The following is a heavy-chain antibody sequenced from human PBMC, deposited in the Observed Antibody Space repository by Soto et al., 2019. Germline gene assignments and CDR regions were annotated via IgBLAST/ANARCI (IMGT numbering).Heavy chain of an antibody. CDR1: GGSFT. CDR3: ARMDQRYKSSSWIEN. J-gene: IGHJ4*02. D-gene: IGHD2-2*01. CDR2: IIPVFGTP. V-gene: IGHV1-69*12. Sequence: QVHLVQSGAEVKKPGSSVKVSCKASGGSFTLTWVRQAPGQGLEWMGGIIPVFGTPNYAQKFQGRVTITADESTGTAYMELSSLTSDDTAVYFCARMDQRYKSSSWIENWGQGTLLTVSS.